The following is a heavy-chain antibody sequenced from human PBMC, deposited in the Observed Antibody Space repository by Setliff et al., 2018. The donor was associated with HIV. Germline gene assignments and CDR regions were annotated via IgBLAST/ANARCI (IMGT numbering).Heavy chain of an antibody. CDR1: GYTLAALS. J-gene: IGHJ4*02. CDR3: ATDPGRRITFGGVIVNPDY. Sequence: ASVKVSCKVFGYTLAALSIHWVRQAPGKGLEWMGGFDPEDGERINAEKFQGRVTMTADTSTDTAYMALSSLTSEDTAVYYCATDPGRRITFGGVIVNPDYWGQGTLVTVAS. V-gene: IGHV1-24*01. CDR2: FDPEDGER. D-gene: IGHD3-16*02.